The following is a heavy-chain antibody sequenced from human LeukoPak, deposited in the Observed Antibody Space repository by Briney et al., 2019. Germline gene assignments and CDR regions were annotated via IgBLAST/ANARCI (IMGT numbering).Heavy chain of an antibody. D-gene: IGHD3-22*01. CDR3: ATSDDSSGYDFDY. CDR2: ISYDGSNK. J-gene: IGHJ4*02. Sequence: GRSLRLSCAASGFTFSSYGMHWVRQAPGKGLEWVAVISYDGSNKYYADSVKGRFTISRDNSKNTLYLQMNSLRAEDTAVYYCATSDDSSGYDFDYWGQGTLVTVSS. CDR1: GFTFSSYG. V-gene: IGHV3-30*03.